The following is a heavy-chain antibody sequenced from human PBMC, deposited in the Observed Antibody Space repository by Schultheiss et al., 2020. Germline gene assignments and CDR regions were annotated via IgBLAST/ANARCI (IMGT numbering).Heavy chain of an antibody. CDR1: GFTFDDYA. D-gene: IGHD2-8*02. CDR2: ISWNSGSI. CDR3: AKDNPQETGGTIWNWFDP. Sequence: GESLRLSCAASGFTFDDYAMHWVRQAPGKGLEWVSGISWNSGSIGYADSVKGRFTISRDNAKNSLYLQMNSLRAEDTALYYCAKDNPQETGGTIWNWFDPWGQGTLVTVSS. J-gene: IGHJ5*02. V-gene: IGHV3-9*01.